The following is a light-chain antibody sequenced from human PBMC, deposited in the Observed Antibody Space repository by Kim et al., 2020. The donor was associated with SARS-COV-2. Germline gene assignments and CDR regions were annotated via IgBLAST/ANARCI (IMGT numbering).Light chain of an antibody. J-gene: IGLJ1*01. Sequence: APGQTATMTCGGDNIGSKSVHWYQQRPGQAPVLVIYDDGERPSGIPERFSGSNSRNTAPLTITRVEAGDEADYYCQVWDATKDRYVFGSGTKVTVL. V-gene: IGLV3-21*02. CDR1: NIGSKS. CDR2: DDG. CDR3: QVWDATKDRYV.